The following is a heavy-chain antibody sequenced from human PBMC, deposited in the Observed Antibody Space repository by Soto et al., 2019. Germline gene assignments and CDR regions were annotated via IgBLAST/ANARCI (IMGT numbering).Heavy chain of an antibody. CDR3: ARTISKTYSYDSGYYDYGYFDF. Sequence: GASVKVSCKASGYTFTDYYMHWVRQAPGQGLEWMGWINPNSGDTNYAQKFQGWVTMTRDTSISTAYMELTRLTSDDTAVYYCARTISKTYSYDSGYYDYGYFDFWGQGTLVTVSS. CDR1: GYTFTDYY. V-gene: IGHV1-2*04. CDR2: INPNSGDT. D-gene: IGHD3-22*01. J-gene: IGHJ4*02.